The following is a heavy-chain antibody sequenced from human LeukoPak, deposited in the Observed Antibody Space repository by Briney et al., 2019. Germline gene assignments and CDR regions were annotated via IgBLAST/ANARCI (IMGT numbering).Heavy chain of an antibody. CDR3: AKDQHSYSSSWYGY. J-gene: IGHJ4*02. Sequence: GGSLRLSCVASGFTFSTYGMSWVRQAPGKGLEWVSAISGSGGSTYYADSVKGRFTISRDNSKNTLYLQMNSLRAEDTAVYYCAKDQHSYSSSWYGYWGQGTLVTVSS. CDR2: ISGSGGST. V-gene: IGHV3-23*01. D-gene: IGHD6-13*01. CDR1: GFTFSTYG.